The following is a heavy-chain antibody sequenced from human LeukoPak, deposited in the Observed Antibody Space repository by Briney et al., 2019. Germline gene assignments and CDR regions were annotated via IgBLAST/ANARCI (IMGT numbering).Heavy chain of an antibody. J-gene: IGHJ3*01. CDR1: GFTFSSYD. CDR2: IGTAGDT. D-gene: IGHD7-27*01. V-gene: IGHV3-13*01. CDR3: ARRFRWGSDAFDL. Sequence: GGSLRLSCAASGFTFSSYDMHWVRQAAGKGLEWVSGIGTAGDTYYSGSVKGRFTISRDHLQMNSLRAGDTAVYYCARRFRWGSDAFDLWGQGTMVTVSS.